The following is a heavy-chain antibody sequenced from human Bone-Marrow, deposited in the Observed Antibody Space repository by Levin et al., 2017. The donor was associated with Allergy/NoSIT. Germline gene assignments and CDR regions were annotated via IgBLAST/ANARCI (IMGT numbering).Heavy chain of an antibody. CDR1: GYTFTSYD. D-gene: IGHD4-11*01. V-gene: IGHV1-8*01. Sequence: ASVKVSCKASGYTFTSYDINWVRQATGQGLEWMGWMNPNSGNTGYAQKFQGRVTMTRNTSISTAYMELSSLRSEDTAVYYCARVADSNYYYYGMDVWGQGTTVTVSS. J-gene: IGHJ6*02. CDR3: ARVADSNYYYYGMDV. CDR2: MNPNSGNT.